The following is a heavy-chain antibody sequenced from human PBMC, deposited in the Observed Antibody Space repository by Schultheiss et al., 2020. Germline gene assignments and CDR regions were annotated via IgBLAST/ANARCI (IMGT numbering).Heavy chain of an antibody. J-gene: IGHJ5*02. D-gene: IGHD3-16*02. CDR3: AKDPVRSYRFNWFDP. CDR2: ISGSGGST. CDR1: GFTFSSYA. V-gene: IGHV3-23*01. Sequence: SGSLRLPCAASGFTFSSYAMSWVRQAPGKGLEWVSAISGSGGSTYYADSVKGRFTISRDNSKNMLYLQMNSLRAEDTAVYYCAKDPVRSYRFNWFDPWGQGTLVTVSS.